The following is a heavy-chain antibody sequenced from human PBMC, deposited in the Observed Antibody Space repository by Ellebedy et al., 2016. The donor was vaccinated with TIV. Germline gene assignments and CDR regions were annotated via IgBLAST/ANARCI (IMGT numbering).Heavy chain of an antibody. CDR2: ITGMFRTV. Sequence: SVKVSCKASGGTFNSHAISWVRQAPGQGLEWMGGITGMFRTVNYAQKFQGRVTITADEFMTTAYMELSSLRSEDTAVYYCARGGAYYHRYFGDWGQGTLVTVSS. J-gene: IGHJ4*02. D-gene: IGHD3-10*01. CDR1: GGTFNSHA. CDR3: ARGGAYYHRYFGD. V-gene: IGHV1-69*13.